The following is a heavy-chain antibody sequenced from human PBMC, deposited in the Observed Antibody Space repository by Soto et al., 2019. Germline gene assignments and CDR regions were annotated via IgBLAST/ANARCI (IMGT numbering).Heavy chain of an antibody. V-gene: IGHV4-59*01. Sequence: SETLSLTCTVSGGSISSYYWSWIRQPPGKGLEWIGYIYYSGSTNYNPSLKSRVTISLDTSKNQFSLKLSSVTAADTAVYYCARATSRVGIAAAGFDYWGQGTLVTVSS. CDR3: ARATSRVGIAAAGFDY. CDR1: GGSISSYY. J-gene: IGHJ4*02. D-gene: IGHD6-13*01. CDR2: IYYSGST.